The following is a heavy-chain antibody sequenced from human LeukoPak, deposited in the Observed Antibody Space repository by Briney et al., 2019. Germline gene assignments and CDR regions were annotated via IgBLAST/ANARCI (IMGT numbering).Heavy chain of an antibody. Sequence: SETLSLTCTASDGSISSYYGSWIRQPAGKGLEWIGRIYTSGSTNYNPSLKRRVSMSVDTSKNQFSLKLSSVTAADTAVYYCARTATVTNAGYFDLWGRGTLVTVSS. D-gene: IGHD4-11*01. CDR2: IYTSGST. CDR3: ARTATVTNAGYFDL. J-gene: IGHJ2*01. CDR1: DGSISSYY. V-gene: IGHV4-4*07.